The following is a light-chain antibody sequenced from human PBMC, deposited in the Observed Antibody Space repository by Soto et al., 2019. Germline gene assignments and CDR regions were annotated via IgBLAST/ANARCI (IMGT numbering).Light chain of an antibody. J-gene: IGKJ2*01. V-gene: IGKV1-39*01. Sequence: DIQMTQSPSSLSASVGDSVTISCRASRNISNYLNWYQQKPGKAPKILIYASSSLHGGVPSRFAGSGSGTEFKRTVSGVQPEDFATYFCQRGHRTPYTFGQGT. CDR2: ASS. CDR1: RNISNY. CDR3: QRGHRTPYT.